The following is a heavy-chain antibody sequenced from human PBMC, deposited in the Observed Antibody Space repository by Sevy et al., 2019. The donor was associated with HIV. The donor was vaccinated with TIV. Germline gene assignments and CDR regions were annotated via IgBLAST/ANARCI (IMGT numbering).Heavy chain of an antibody. D-gene: IGHD2-21*02. V-gene: IGHV3-23*01. CDR2: MTGSGSIT. CDR1: GFTFSSYA. Sequence: GGSLRLSCAASGFTFSSYAMTWVHQAPGKGLDWVSSMTGSGSITYYGDSVKGRFTISRDNSKNTLYLQMNNLRVEDTALYYCAKDGLHSGDFEYFQDWGQGTLVTVSS. J-gene: IGHJ1*01. CDR3: AKDGLHSGDFEYFQD.